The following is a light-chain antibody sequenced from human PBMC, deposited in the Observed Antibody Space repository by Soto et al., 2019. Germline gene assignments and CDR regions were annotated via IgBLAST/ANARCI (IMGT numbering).Light chain of an antibody. Sequence: QSVLTQPPSVSGAPGQRVTISCTGSSSNIGAGYDVHWYQQLPGTAPKVLIYGNSNRPSGVPDRFSGSKSGTSASLAITGLQAEDEADYYCQSYDSSRSASRVFGGGTKLTVL. CDR1: SSNIGAGYD. V-gene: IGLV1-40*01. CDR2: GNS. J-gene: IGLJ2*01. CDR3: QSYDSSRSASRV.